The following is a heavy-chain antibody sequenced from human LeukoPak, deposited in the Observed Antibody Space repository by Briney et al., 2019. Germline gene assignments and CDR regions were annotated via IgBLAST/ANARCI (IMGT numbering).Heavy chain of an antibody. CDR3: ASSGYSMGPFDY. V-gene: IGHV3-7*01. CDR1: GFNFGEFW. J-gene: IGHJ4*02. D-gene: IGHD3-22*01. CDR2: IKEDGSEK. Sequence: EGSLRLSCAASGFNFGEFWMAWVRQTPGKGLEWVADIKEDGSEKFYVDSVKGRFTISRDNSKNTLYLQMNSLRAEDTAVYYCASSGYSMGPFDYWGQGTLVTVSS.